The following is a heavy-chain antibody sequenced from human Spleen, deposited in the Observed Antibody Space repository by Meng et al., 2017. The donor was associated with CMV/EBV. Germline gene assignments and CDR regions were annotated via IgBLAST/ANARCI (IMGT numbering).Heavy chain of an antibody. CDR1: GYTFTSFY. D-gene: IGHD3-9*01. V-gene: IGHV1-46*01. J-gene: IGHJ6*02. CDR3: ARTVPVSDYDVLTGYAYGMDV. CDR2: INPGGGST. Sequence: ASVKVSCKTSGYTFTSFYMYWVRQAPGQGLEWMGMINPGGGSTNYAQKFQGRVTMTRDTSISTAYMELSRLRSDDTAVYYCARTVPVSDYDVLTGYAYGMDVWGQGTTVTVSS.